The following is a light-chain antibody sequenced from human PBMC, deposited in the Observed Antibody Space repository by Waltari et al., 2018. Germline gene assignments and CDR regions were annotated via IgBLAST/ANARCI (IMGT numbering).Light chain of an antibody. CDR3: SSYTSSRLNV. CDR1: SSAVGGFAL. J-gene: IGLJ6*01. Sequence: QSALTQPASVSGSPGQSITISCTGTSSAVGGFALVSWYQQHPGKAPIFMIYDVTKRPSGVSNRFSGSKSGNTASLTISGLQAEDEADYYCSSYTSSRLNVFGSGTKVTVL. V-gene: IGLV2-14*03. CDR2: DVT.